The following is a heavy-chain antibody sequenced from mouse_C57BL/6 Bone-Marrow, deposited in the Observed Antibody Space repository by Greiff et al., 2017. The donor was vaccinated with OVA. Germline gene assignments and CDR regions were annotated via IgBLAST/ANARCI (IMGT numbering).Heavy chain of an antibody. CDR1: GYTFTDYY. Sequence: VKLMESGAELVRPGASVKLSCKASGYTFTDYYINWVKQRPGQGLEWIARIYPGSGNTYYNEKFKGKATLTAEKSSSTAYMQLSSLTSEDSAVYFCASTYDYDWYFDVWGTGTTVTVSS. D-gene: IGHD2-4*01. CDR3: ASTYDYDWYFDV. J-gene: IGHJ1*03. CDR2: IYPGSGNT. V-gene: IGHV1-76*01.